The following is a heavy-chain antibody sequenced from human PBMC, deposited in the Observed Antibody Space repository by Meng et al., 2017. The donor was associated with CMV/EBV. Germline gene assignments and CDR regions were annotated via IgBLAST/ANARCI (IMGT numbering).Heavy chain of an antibody. CDR2: IKSKTDGGTT. V-gene: IGHV3-15*01. CDR1: GFTFSNAW. J-gene: IGHJ6*02. CDR3: TSKRRITMVRGVPTYYYYGMDV. Sequence: GESLKISCAASGFTFSNAWMSWVRQAPGKGLGWVGRIKSKTDGGTTDYAAPVKGRFTISRDDSKNTLYLQMNSLKTEDTAVYYCTSKRRITMVRGVPTYYYYGMDVWGQGTTVTVSS. D-gene: IGHD3-10*01.